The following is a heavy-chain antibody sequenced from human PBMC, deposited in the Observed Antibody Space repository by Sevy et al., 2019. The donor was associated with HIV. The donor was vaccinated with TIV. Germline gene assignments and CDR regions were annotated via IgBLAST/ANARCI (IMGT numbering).Heavy chain of an antibody. CDR3: ARGKGWTDY. J-gene: IGHJ4*02. D-gene: IGHD2-15*01. Sequence: GGSLRLSCVASGFNFPGYWMTWVRQAPGKGLEWVANIKHDGSEKYYVASVKGRFTISRDNAKNSLFLQMNSLKAEDTAVYYCARGKGWTDYWGQRTLVTDSS. CDR1: GFNFPGYW. CDR2: IKHDGSEK. V-gene: IGHV3-7*01.